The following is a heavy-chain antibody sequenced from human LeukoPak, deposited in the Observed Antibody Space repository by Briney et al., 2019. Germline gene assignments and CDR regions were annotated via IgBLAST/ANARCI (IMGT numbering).Heavy chain of an antibody. Sequence: SETLSLTCTVSGGSISSYYWTWIRQPPGKGLEWIGYIYHSGATNYNPSLKSRVTISVDTSKNQFSLKLSSVTAADTAIYYCASRVAVRPVYGFDIWGQGTMVTVSS. CDR2: IYHSGAT. D-gene: IGHD6-6*01. CDR1: GGSISSYY. J-gene: IGHJ3*02. V-gene: IGHV4-59*01. CDR3: ASRVAVRPVYGFDI.